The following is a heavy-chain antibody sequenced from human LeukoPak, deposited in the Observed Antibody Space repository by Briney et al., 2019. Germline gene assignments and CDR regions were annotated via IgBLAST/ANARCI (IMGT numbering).Heavy chain of an antibody. J-gene: IGHJ4*02. Sequence: GGSLRLSCAASGFTFSSYAMSWVRQAPGKGLEWVSAISGSGGSTYYADSVKGRFTISRDNSKNTLYLQMNSLRAEDTAVYYCARESYARGYSYGFDYWGQGTLVTVSS. CDR3: ARESYARGYSYGFDY. CDR2: ISGSGGST. CDR1: GFTFSSYA. D-gene: IGHD5-18*01. V-gene: IGHV3-23*01.